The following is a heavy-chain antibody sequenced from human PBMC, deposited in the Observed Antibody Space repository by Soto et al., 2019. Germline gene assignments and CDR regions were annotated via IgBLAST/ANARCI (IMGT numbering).Heavy chain of an antibody. CDR3: TTGSYYFDY. CDR1: XGSISSYY. D-gene: IGHD1-26*01. CDR2: IYYSGNT. Sequence: SETLSLTCTVSXGSISSYYWSWIRQPPGKGLEWIGYIYYSGNTNYNPSLKSRLTISVDTSKNQFSLKLSSVTAADTAVYYCTTGSYYFDYWGQGTLVTVSS. J-gene: IGHJ4*02. V-gene: IGHV4-59*01.